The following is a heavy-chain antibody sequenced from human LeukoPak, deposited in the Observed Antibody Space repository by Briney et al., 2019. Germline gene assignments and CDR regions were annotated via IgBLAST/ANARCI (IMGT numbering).Heavy chain of an antibody. Sequence: SETLSLTCTVSGGSISSGGYYWSWIRQHPGKGLEWIGYISYSGSTYYNPSLKSRITISVDTSKNQFSLKLSSVTAADTAVYYCAKPLHLWRAFDIWGQGTMVTVSS. CDR1: GGSISSGGYY. CDR2: ISYSGST. V-gene: IGHV4-31*03. D-gene: IGHD1-14*01. J-gene: IGHJ3*02. CDR3: AKPLHLWRAFDI.